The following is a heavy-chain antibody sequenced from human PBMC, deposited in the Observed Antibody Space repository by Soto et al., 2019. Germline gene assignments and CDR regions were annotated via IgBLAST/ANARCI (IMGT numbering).Heavy chain of an antibody. D-gene: IGHD1-7*01. CDR3: ARGDGNFPYFDY. V-gene: IGHV1-3*01. CDR1: GYALTSFA. Sequence: QVQVVQSGAEVKKPGASVKVSCKASGYALTSFALHRVRQVAGQRLEWMGWINAGNDNTKISQKFRGRVTIIRDTSANTVYMELSSLRSEDTALYYCARGDGNFPYFDYWGQGTLVTVSS. J-gene: IGHJ4*02. CDR2: INAGNDNT.